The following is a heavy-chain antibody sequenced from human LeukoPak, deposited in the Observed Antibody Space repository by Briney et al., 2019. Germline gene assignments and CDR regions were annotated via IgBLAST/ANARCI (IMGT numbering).Heavy chain of an antibody. J-gene: IGHJ4*02. D-gene: IGHD6-13*01. CDR3: ARDRQLVLDY. V-gene: IGHV3-23*01. CDR1: GFTFSSYA. Sequence: GGSLRLSCAASGFTFSSYAMSWVRQAPGKGLEWVSVISGSGGSTYYADSVKGRFTISRDNSKNTLYLQMNSLRAEDTAVYYCARDRQLVLDYWGQGTLVTVSS. CDR2: ISGSGGST.